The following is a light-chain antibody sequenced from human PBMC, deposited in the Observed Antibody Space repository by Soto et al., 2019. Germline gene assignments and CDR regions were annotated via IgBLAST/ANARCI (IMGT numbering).Light chain of an antibody. V-gene: IGLV2-14*01. CDR2: EVS. CDR3: SSYTAGGTI. J-gene: IGLJ1*01. CDR1: SSDVGSYNY. Sequence: QSALTQPPSASGSPGQSVTISCTGTSSDVGSYNYVSWYQQHPGKAPKLVIFEVSNRPSGVSNRFSGSKSGNTASLTISGLQAEDEADYYCSSYTAGGTIFGTGTKLTVL.